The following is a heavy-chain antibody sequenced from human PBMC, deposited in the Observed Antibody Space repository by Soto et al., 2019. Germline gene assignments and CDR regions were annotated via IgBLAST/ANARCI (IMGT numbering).Heavy chain of an antibody. J-gene: IGHJ6*02. CDR3: VRGRDHLPHYYSGMDV. V-gene: IGHV4-34*01. CDR2: ITDSGVT. Sequence: SETLSLTCAVSGGPFSGYYWTWIRQSPGKGLEWIGEITDSGVTKYKPPLRSRVTISVDTSKSQFSLEMTSVTAADTGIYFCVRGRDHLPHYYSGMDVWAQGTMVTVSS. CDR1: GGPFSGYY.